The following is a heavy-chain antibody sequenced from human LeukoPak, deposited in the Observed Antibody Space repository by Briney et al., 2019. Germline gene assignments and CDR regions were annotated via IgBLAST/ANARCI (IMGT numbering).Heavy chain of an antibody. CDR3: ARTDETAPAEDFQH. J-gene: IGHJ1*01. D-gene: IGHD2-21*02. CDR2: IYSGGST. Sequence: GGSLRHSCAASGFTVSSNSMSWVRQAPGKGLEWVSIIYSGGSTYNADSVKGRFTISRDNSKNTLYLQMKSLRAEDTAVYYCARTDETAPAEDFQHWGQGTLVTVSS. CDR1: GFTVSSNS. V-gene: IGHV3-66*01.